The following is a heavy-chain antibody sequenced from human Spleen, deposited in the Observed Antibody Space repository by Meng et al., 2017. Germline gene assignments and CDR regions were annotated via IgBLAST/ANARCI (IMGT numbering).Heavy chain of an antibody. CDR3: ARGPTTMAHDFDY. CDR1: GGSFSDYY. J-gene: IGHJ4*02. Sequence: QGQLQHWGAGLLKPSETLSLTCVVSGGSFSDYYWSWIRQPPGKGLEWIGEINHSGSTNYNPSLENRATISVDTSQNNLSLKLSSVTAADSAVYYCARGPTTMAHDFDYWGQGTLVTVSS. D-gene: IGHD4-11*01. V-gene: IGHV4-34*01. CDR2: INHSGST.